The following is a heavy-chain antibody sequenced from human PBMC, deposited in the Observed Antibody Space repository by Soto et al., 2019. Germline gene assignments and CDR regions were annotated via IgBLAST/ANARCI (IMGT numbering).Heavy chain of an antibody. J-gene: IGHJ4*02. D-gene: IGHD4-17*01. CDR1: GGTFSSYA. CDR2: IIPIFGTA. Sequence: ASVKVSCKASGGTFSSYAIGWVRQAPGQGLEWMGGIIPIFGTANYAQKFQGRVTITADESTSTAYMELSSLRSEDTAVYYCARFRHDYGDYGCFDYWGQGTLVTVSS. CDR3: ARFRHDYGDYGCFDY. V-gene: IGHV1-69*13.